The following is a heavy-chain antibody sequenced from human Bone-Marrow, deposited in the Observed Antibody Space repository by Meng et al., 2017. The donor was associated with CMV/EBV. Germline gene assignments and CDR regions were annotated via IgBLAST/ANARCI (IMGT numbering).Heavy chain of an antibody. J-gene: IGHJ6*02. D-gene: IGHD2-15*01. CDR2: VYYSGST. V-gene: IGHV4-59*02. Sequence: GSRRLSCTVAGGSVTTNHYWSWIRQTPGKGLEWIGYVYYSGSTNYNPSLKSRVTISVDMSKNEFSLKLTFVTAADTAVYYCARDGYWSGGSCYRYYGMDVWGPGNTVNVSS. CDR3: ARDGYWSGGSCYRYYGMDV. CDR1: GGSVTTNHY.